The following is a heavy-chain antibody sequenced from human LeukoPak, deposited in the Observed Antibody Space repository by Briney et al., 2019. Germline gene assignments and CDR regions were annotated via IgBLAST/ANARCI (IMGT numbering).Heavy chain of an antibody. D-gene: IGHD3-10*02. CDR1: GFNFDDYA. Sequence: GGSLTLSCAVSGFNFDDYAINWVRQAPGKGLEWVSNINWNGASTGYGDSVKGRFTISRDNAKNSVFLQMNSLRPDDTALYYCARDMLLGDAFDIWGKGTMVIVSS. CDR3: ARDMLLGDAFDI. J-gene: IGHJ3*02. CDR2: INWNGAST. V-gene: IGHV3-20*04.